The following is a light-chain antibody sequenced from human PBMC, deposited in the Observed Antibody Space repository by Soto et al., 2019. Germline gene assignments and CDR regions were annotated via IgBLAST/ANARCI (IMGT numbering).Light chain of an antibody. CDR1: QSVSSSY. Sequence: EIVLTQSPGTLSLSPGERATLSCRASQSVSSSYLAWYQQKPGQAPRLLIYGASSRATGIPDRFSGSGSGTDFTLTISRLEPEDFAVYYCQQYGSSPTFGQGTQLESK. V-gene: IGKV3-20*01. J-gene: IGKJ2*01. CDR3: QQYGSSPT. CDR2: GAS.